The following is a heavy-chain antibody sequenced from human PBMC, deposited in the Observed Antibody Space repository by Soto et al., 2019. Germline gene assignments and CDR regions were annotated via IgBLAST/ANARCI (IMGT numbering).Heavy chain of an antibody. V-gene: IGHV1-8*01. CDR2: MNPGSGDA. CDR3: ATDQLGYSGYDSAFDY. D-gene: IGHD5-12*01. J-gene: IGHJ4*02. Sequence: ASVKVSCKASGYSFTNNDVTWVRQATGQGLEWMGWMNPGSGDANYAQKFQGRVTMTTDESISTAYMELSSLRSEDTAVYYCATDQLGYSGYDSAFDYWGQG. CDR1: GYSFTNND.